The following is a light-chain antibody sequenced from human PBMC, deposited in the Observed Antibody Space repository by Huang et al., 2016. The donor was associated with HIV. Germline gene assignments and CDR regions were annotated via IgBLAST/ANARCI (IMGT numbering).Light chain of an antibody. J-gene: IGKJ1*01. CDR2: GAS. CDR1: QVVSSN. Sequence: EIVMTQSHATLSGSPGERPTLSCRASQVVSSNFAWFQQRPGQAPRLRIYGASTRATGIPARFSGSGSGTEFTLTISSLQSEDFAVYYCQQCDDWPRTFGQGTKVEI. V-gene: IGKV3-15*01. CDR3: QQCDDWPRT.